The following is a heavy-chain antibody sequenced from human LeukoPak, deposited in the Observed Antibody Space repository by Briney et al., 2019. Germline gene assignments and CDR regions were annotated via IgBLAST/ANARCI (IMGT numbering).Heavy chain of an antibody. V-gene: IGHV1-18*01. CDR3: ARDRLRLSGITMIVVRTNWFDP. CDR1: GYTFTSYG. Sequence: ASVKVSCKASGYTFTSYGISWVRQAPGQGLEWMGWISAYNGNTNYAQKLQGRVTMTTDTSTSTAYMELRSLRSDDTAVYYCARDRLRLSGITMIVVRTNWFDPWGQGTLVTVSS. J-gene: IGHJ5*02. D-gene: IGHD3-22*01. CDR2: ISAYNGNT.